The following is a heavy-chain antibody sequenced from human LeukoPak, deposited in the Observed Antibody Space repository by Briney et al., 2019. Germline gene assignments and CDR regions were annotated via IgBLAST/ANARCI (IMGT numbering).Heavy chain of an antibody. J-gene: IGHJ5*02. Sequence: SETLSLTCTVSGGSISSYYRSWIRQPPGKGLEWIGYIYYSGSTNYNPSLKSRVTISVDTSKNQFSLKLSSVTAADTAVYYCARDRPYCSSTSCSKNWFDPWGQGTLVTVSS. D-gene: IGHD2-2*01. CDR2: IYYSGST. CDR3: ARDRPYCSSTSCSKNWFDP. V-gene: IGHV4-59*01. CDR1: GGSISSYY.